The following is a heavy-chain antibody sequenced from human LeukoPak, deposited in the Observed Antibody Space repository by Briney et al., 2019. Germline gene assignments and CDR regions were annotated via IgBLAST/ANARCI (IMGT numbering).Heavy chain of an antibody. V-gene: IGHV3-7*05. J-gene: IGHJ4*02. CDR3: ARGGRGDY. CDR1: GFTGFTFSSYW. CDR2: IKVDGSEK. Sequence: PGGSLRLSCAASGFTGFTFSSYWMSWVRQAPGKGLEWVANIKVDGSEKYYVDSVKGRFTISRDNAKNSLYLQMNSLRAEDTAVYYCARGGRGDYWGQGTLVTVSS.